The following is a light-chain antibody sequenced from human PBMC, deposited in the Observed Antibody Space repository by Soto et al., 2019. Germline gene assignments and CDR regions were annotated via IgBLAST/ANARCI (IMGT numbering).Light chain of an antibody. J-gene: IGKJ4*01. CDR2: GAS. CDR1: QSVSSSY. CDR3: QQYNQWLT. Sequence: EIVLTQSPGTLSLSPGERATLSCRASQSVSSSYLAWYQVKPGQAPRLLIYGASTRATGIPVRFSGSGSGTDFTLTIKSLKSEDFAVYYCQQYNQWLTFGGGTKVDIK. V-gene: IGKV3-20*01.